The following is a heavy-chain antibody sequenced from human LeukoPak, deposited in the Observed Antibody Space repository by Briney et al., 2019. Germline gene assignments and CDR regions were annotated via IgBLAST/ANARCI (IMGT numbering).Heavy chain of an antibody. D-gene: IGHD2-2*01. CDR1: GFTFSSYG. CDR3: AKDPAGGVVPAATDY. J-gene: IGHJ4*02. Sequence: GGSLRLSCAASGFTFSSYGMHWVRQAPGKGLEWVAVISYDGSNKYYADSVKGRFTISRGNSKNTLYLQMNSLRAEDTAVYYCAKDPAGGVVPAATDYWGQGTLVTVSS. V-gene: IGHV3-30*18. CDR2: ISYDGSNK.